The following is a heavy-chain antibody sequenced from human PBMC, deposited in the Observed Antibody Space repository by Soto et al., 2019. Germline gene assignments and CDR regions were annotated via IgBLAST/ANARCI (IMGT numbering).Heavy chain of an antibody. CDR2: ISGSGGST. V-gene: IGHV3-23*01. D-gene: IGHD3-3*01. CDR1: GFTFSSYA. CDR3: AKHRSFWSGYYKPWFDP. J-gene: IGHJ5*02. Sequence: PGGSLRLSCAASGFTFSSYAMSWVRQAPGKGLEWVSAISGSGGSTYYADSVKGRFTISRDNSKNTLYLQMNSLRAEDTAVYYCAKHRSFWSGYYKPWFDPWGQGTLVTVSS.